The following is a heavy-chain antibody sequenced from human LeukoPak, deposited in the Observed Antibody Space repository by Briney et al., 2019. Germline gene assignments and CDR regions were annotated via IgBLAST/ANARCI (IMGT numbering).Heavy chain of an antibody. Sequence: ASVKVSCKVSGYTLTELSMHWVRQAPGKGLEWMGGFDREDGETIFAQRFQGRVTMTEDTSTDTACMELSSLRSEDTAVYYCVTDSIVGATWGQGTLVTVSS. V-gene: IGHV1-24*01. J-gene: IGHJ4*02. D-gene: IGHD1-26*01. CDR3: VTDSIVGAT. CDR2: FDREDGET. CDR1: GYTLTELS.